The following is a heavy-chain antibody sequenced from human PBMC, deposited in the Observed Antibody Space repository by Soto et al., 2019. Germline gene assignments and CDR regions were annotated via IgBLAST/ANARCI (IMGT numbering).Heavy chain of an antibody. CDR1: GFTFSSYG. D-gene: IGHD3-22*01. CDR3: TKGVVVITSYFQH. J-gene: IGHJ1*01. Sequence: QVQLVESGGGVVQPGRSLRLSCAASGFTFSSYGMHWVRQAPGKGLEWVAVISYDESNKYYADSVKGRFTISRDNSKNTLYLQMNSLRAEDTAVYYCTKGVVVITSYFQHCGQGTLVTVSS. CDR2: ISYDESNK. V-gene: IGHV3-30*18.